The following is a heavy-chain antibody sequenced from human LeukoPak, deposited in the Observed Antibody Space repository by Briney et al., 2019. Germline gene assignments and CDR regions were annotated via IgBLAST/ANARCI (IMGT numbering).Heavy chain of an antibody. D-gene: IGHD6-13*01. CDR3: TLNLVEAAGDH. CDR1: GFTFSSYW. Sequence: GGSLRLSCAASGFTFSSYWMTWVRQAPGKGLEWVANIKPDGSVGYYVDSVRGRFIISRDNAGNSLYLHMSGLRVDDTAVYYRTLNLVEAAGDHWGQGTLLIVSS. J-gene: IGHJ4*02. V-gene: IGHV3-7*01. CDR2: IKPDGSVG.